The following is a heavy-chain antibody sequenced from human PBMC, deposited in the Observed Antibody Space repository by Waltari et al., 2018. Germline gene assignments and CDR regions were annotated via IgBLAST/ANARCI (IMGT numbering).Heavy chain of an antibody. Sequence: QVQLVESGGGVVQPGRSLRLSFSASGFTFSSYSIPWVRQAPGKGLEWVAVISDDGSNKYYADSVKGRFTISRDNSKNTLYLQMNSLRAEDTAVYYCARDQENGFDYWGQGTLVTVSS. J-gene: IGHJ4*02. CDR1: GFTFSSYS. CDR2: ISDDGSNK. CDR3: ARDQENGFDY. V-gene: IGHV3-30-3*01. D-gene: IGHD1-1*01.